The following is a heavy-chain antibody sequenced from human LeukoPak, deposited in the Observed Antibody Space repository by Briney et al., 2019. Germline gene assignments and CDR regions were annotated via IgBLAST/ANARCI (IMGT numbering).Heavy chain of an antibody. CDR3: VRERGSSWKTNNNWFDP. Sequence: SETLSLTCTVSGGSISSYYWSWIRQPPGKGLEWIGYIYYSGSTNYNPSLKNRVTISVDTSKNQFSLKLSSVTAADTAVYYCVRERGSSWKTNNNWFDPWGQGTLVTVSS. J-gene: IGHJ5*02. V-gene: IGHV4-59*01. D-gene: IGHD6-13*01. CDR1: GGSISSYY. CDR2: IYYSGST.